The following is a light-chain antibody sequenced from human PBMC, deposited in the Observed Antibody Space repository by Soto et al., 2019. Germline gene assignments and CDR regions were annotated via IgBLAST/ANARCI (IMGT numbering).Light chain of an antibody. CDR2: GAS. Sequence: EIVLTQSPGTLSLSPGERATLSCRASQSVSSSYLAWYQQKPGQAPRLLIYGASSRATGIPDRFSGSGSGTDFPLPISRLEPEEFSGYYCQQYGSSRTFGQGTKVEIK. J-gene: IGKJ1*01. CDR3: QQYGSSRT. CDR1: QSVSSSY. V-gene: IGKV3-20*01.